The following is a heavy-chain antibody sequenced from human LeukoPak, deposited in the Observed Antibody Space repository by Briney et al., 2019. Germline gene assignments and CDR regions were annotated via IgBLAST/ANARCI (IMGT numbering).Heavy chain of an antibody. D-gene: IGHD3-10*01. CDR3: ARNNYYGSGSYMDV. Sequence: SVKVSCKASGGTFSSYAINWVRQAPGQGLEWMGGIIPIFGTANYAQEFQDTVTITAAESTSTAFMELSSLRSEDTAVYYCARNNYYGSGSYMDVWGKGTTVTVSS. CDR1: GGTFSSYA. J-gene: IGHJ6*04. CDR2: IIPIFGTA. V-gene: IGHV1-69*13.